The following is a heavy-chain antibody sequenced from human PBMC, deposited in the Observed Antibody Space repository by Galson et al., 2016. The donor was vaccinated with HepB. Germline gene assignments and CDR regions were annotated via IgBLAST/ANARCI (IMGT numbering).Heavy chain of an antibody. CDR2: ISGSGTST. CDR1: GFTFSNYA. J-gene: IGHJ4*02. V-gene: IGHV3-23*01. CDR3: ARLRGGYFDY. D-gene: IGHD2-15*01. Sequence: SLRLSCAASGFTFSNYAMSWVRQAPGKGLEWVSGISGSGTSTYYADSVKGRSTISRDNSKNTLYLQMNSLRADDTAVYHCARLRGGYFDYWGQGTLVTVSS.